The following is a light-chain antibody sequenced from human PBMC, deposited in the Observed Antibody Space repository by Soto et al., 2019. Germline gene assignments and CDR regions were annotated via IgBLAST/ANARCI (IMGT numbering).Light chain of an antibody. CDR2: DAS. CDR3: QQYDILPIT. CDR1: QDMNIY. V-gene: IGKV1-33*01. J-gene: IGKJ5*01. Sequence: DIQMTQSTSSLFASVGDRVTITCQATQDMNIYLNWYQQKPGKAPNLLIYDASNLEIGVPSRFSGSGSGTHFTFTISSLQTEDIGTYYCQQYDILPITFGRGTRLEIK.